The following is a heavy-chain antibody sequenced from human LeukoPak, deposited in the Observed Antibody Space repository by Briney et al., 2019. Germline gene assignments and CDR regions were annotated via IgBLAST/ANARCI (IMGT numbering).Heavy chain of an antibody. Sequence: PGGSLTLSCAASGFTFSSYAMHWVRQAPGKGLEWVAVISYDGSNKYYADSVKGRFTISRDNSKNTLYLQMNSLRAEDTAVYYCARDPYSGSYYFGYFDYWGQGTLVTVSS. J-gene: IGHJ4*02. V-gene: IGHV3-30-3*01. CDR2: ISYDGSNK. D-gene: IGHD1-26*01. CDR1: GFTFSSYA. CDR3: ARDPYSGSYYFGYFDY.